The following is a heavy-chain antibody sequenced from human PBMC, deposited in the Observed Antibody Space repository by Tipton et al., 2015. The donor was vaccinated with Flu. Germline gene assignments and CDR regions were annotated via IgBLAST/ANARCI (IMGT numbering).Heavy chain of an antibody. CDR3: ARRDFSNHVSDPKNWFDP. Sequence: TLSLTCAVSGDSIRNDYFWGWIRQPPGKGLEWIATIHRSGSTKYDPFLKSRVNISVETSKNQLYLEMRSVIVADMAVYYCARRDFSNHVSDPKNWFDPLGRRILVTVSS. V-gene: IGHV4-38-2*01. J-gene: IGHJ5*02. CDR2: IHRSGST. CDR1: GDSIRNDYF. D-gene: IGHD4-11*01.